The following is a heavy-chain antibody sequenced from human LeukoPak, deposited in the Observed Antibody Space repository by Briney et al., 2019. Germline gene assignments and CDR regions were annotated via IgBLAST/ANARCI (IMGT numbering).Heavy chain of an antibody. Sequence: GGSLRLSCAASGFAFSSYSMNWVRQAPGKGLEWVSHITASGTAMFYADSVKGRFTISRDNAKNSLYLQMNSLRDEDTAVYYCASSGSYRFDYWGQGTLVTVSS. CDR1: GFAFSSYS. V-gene: IGHV3-48*02. J-gene: IGHJ4*02. CDR3: ASSGSYRFDY. D-gene: IGHD1-26*01. CDR2: ITASGTAM.